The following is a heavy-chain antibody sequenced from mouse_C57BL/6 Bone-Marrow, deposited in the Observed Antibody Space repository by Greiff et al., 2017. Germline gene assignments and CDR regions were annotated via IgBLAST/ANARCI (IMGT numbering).Heavy chain of an antibody. CDR1: GYTFTDYE. D-gene: IGHD1-1*01. CDR2: IDPETGGT. CDR3: TRGAYYGSSPRFAY. J-gene: IGHJ3*01. V-gene: IGHV1-15*01. Sequence: QVQLQQSGAELVRPGASVTLSCKASGYTFTDYEMHWVKQTPVHGLEWIGAIDPETGGTAYNQKFKGKAILTADKSSSTAYMELRSLTSEDSAVYYCTRGAYYGSSPRFAYWGQGTLVTVSA.